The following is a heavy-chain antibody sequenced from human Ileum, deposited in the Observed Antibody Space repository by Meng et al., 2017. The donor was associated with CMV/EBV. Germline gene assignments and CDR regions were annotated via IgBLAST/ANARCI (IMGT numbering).Heavy chain of an antibody. CDR2: IRHDGSNI. J-gene: IGHJ4*02. Sequence: EVQLVQSGGGVVQPGGSLSLSCEVSGFSMSDYWMHWVRQTPGKGLMWLSRIRHDGSNIYYADSVKGRITISRDNAKNSLYLEINSLKVEDTAVYYCALEERRLASFDYWGQGILVTVSS. V-gene: IGHV3-74*01. CDR3: ALEERRLASFDY. D-gene: IGHD3-9*01. CDR1: GFSMSDYW.